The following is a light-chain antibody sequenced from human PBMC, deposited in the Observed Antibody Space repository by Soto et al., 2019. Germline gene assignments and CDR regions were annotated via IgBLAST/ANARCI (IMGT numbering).Light chain of an antibody. CDR3: ISYTTSSTSYV. J-gene: IGLJ1*01. Sequence: QSALTQPASVSGSPGQSITISCTGTSSDVGNYNLVSWYQQHPGKAPKLMIFEVSNRPSGVSNRFSGSKSGNTASLTISGLQADDEADYYCISYTTSSTSYVFGTGTKLTVL. CDR2: EVS. CDR1: SSDVGNYNL. V-gene: IGLV2-14*02.